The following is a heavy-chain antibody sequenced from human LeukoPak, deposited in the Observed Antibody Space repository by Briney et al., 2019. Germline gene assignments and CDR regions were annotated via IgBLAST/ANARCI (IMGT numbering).Heavy chain of an antibody. CDR3: AREREHGYSYGFVLDS. D-gene: IGHD5-18*01. CDR1: GGSMNTYY. J-gene: IGHJ4*02. V-gene: IGHV4-4*07. Sequence: PSETLSLTCTVSGGSMNTYYWTWLRQPAGKGLEWLGRMYHSGTTNYNSPLYNPSLSSRVAMSVDGAKNQFSLRLKSVTTADTAIYFCAREREHGYSYGFVLDSWGQGSLVTVSS. CDR2: MYHSGTT.